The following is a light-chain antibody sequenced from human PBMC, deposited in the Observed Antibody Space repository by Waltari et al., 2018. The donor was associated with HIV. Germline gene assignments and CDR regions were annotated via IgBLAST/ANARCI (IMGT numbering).Light chain of an antibody. Sequence: DIVLTQSPGTLSLSPGERATLSCRASQSVRSNYLAWYQQKPGQAPRLLIYCASTRATGIPDRFSGSGSGTDFTLTISRLEPEDFAVYYCQQYTNSAFTFGPGTKVDIK. V-gene: IGKV3-20*01. CDR2: CAS. CDR1: QSVRSNY. J-gene: IGKJ3*01. CDR3: QQYTNSAFT.